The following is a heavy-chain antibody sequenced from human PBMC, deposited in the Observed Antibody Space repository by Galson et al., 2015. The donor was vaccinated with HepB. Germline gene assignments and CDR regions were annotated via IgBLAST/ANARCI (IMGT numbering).Heavy chain of an antibody. CDR2: INAGNGNT. J-gene: IGHJ4*02. CDR1: GYTFTTYA. V-gene: IGHV1-3*01. Sequence: SVKVSCKASGYTFTTYAIHWVRQAPGQRLEWMGWINAGNGNTKYSQKFQGRVTITRDTSASTAYMELSSLGSEDTAVYYCARDRIPDPFFHYWGQGTLVTVSP. CDR3: ARDRIPDPFFHY.